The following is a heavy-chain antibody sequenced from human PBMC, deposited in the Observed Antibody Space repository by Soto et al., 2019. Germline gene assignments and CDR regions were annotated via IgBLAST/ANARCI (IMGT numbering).Heavy chain of an antibody. CDR1: GFTFSNAW. CDR2: IKSKTDGGTT. CDR3: TTTNDYGDNLFDY. D-gene: IGHD4-17*01. J-gene: IGHJ4*02. Sequence: GGSLRLSCAASGFTFSNAWMNWVRQAPGKGLEWVGRIKSKTDGGTTDYAAPVKGRFTISRDDSKNTLYLQMNSLKTEDTAVYYCTTTNDYGDNLFDYWGQGTLVTVSS. V-gene: IGHV3-15*07.